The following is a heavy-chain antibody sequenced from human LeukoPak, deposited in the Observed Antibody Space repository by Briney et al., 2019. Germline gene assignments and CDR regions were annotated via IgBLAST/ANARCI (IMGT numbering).Heavy chain of an antibody. CDR3: ARLGSSWPASYYMDV. CDR2: TYYRSKWYN. J-gene: IGHJ6*03. CDR1: GDSLSSNNAA. D-gene: IGHD6-13*01. Sequence: SQTLPLTCALSGDSLSSNNAAWHWLRQSPSRGLEWLGSTYYRSKWYNDYAVSVKSRLTINPDTSKNQFSLQLNSVTSEDTAVYYCARLGSSWPASYYMDVWGKGTTVTVSS. V-gene: IGHV6-1*01.